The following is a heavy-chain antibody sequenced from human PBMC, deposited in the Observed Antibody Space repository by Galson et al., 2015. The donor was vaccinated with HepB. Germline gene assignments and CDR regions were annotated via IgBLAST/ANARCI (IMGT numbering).Heavy chain of an antibody. CDR3: AKGSSSGWYWWYFDL. Sequence: SLRLPCAATGLTFSSYAMSWVRQAPGKGLEWVSAISGSGGSTYYADSVKGRFTISRDNSKNTLYLQMNSLRAEDTAVYYCAKGSSSGWYWWYFDLWGRGTLVTVSS. J-gene: IGHJ2*01. CDR1: GLTFSSYA. V-gene: IGHV3-23*01. D-gene: IGHD6-19*01. CDR2: ISGSGGST.